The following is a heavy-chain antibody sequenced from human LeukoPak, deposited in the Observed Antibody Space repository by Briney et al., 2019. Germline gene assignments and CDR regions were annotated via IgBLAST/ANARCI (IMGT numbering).Heavy chain of an antibody. Sequence: PGGSLRLSCAASGFTFSTYTIHWVRQAPGKGLEWVAVISYDGSNKYYADSVKGRFTISRDNSKNTLYVQMNSLSAEDTAVYYCAKAISGGSDSMDVWGKGATVTVSS. CDR1: GFTFSTYT. CDR2: ISYDGSNK. CDR3: AKAISGGSDSMDV. D-gene: IGHD4-23*01. V-gene: IGHV3-30*04. J-gene: IGHJ6*03.